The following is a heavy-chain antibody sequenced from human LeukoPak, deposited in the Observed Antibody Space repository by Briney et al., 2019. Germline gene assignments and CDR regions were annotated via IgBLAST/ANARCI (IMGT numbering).Heavy chain of an antibody. Sequence: SETLSLTCTVSGGSISSYYWSWIRQSPGKGLEWIGYIYYSGSTNYNPSLKSRVTISVDTSKNQFSLKLSSVTAADTAVYYCARAGYCSGGSCYFDYWGQGTLVTVSS. CDR1: GGSISSYY. J-gene: IGHJ4*02. V-gene: IGHV4-59*01. D-gene: IGHD2-15*01. CDR3: ARAGYCSGGSCYFDY. CDR2: IYYSGST.